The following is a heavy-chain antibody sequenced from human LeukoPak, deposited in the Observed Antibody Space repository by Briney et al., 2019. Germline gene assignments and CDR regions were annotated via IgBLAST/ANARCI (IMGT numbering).Heavy chain of an antibody. V-gene: IGHV4-34*01. CDR3: ARYSSGWYQGWFDP. J-gene: IGHJ5*02. D-gene: IGHD6-19*01. CDR2: INHSGST. Sequence: SETLSLTCAVYGVSFSGYYWSWIRQPPGKGLEWIGEINHSGSTNYNPSLKSRVTISVDTSKNQFSLKLSSVTAADTAVYYCARYSSGWYQGWFDPWGQGTLVTVSS. CDR1: GVSFSGYY.